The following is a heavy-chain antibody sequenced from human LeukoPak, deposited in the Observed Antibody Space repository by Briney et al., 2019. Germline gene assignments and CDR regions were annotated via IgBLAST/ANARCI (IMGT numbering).Heavy chain of an antibody. CDR2: ISSSGSTI. V-gene: IGHV3-48*03. CDR3: AKGLYGSGSYPDY. D-gene: IGHD3-10*01. Sequence: GGSLRLSCAASGFTFSSYEMNWVRQAPRKGLEWVSYISSSGSTIYYADSVKGRFTISRDNAKNSLYLQMNSLRAEDMALYYCAKGLYGSGSYPDYWGQGTLVTVSS. CDR1: GFTFSSYE. J-gene: IGHJ4*02.